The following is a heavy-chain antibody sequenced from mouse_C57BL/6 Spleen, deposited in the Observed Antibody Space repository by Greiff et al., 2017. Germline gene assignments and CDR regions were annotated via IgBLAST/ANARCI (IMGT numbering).Heavy chain of an antibody. CDR3: GRLGGEFPYYAMDY. CDR2: IRSKSNNYAT. CDR1: GFSFNTYA. Sequence: EVQLVESGGGLVQPKGSLKLSCAASGFSFNTYAMNWVRQAPGKGLEWVARIRSKSNNYATYYADSVKDRFTISRDDSESMLYLQMNNWKTEDKAMYYCGRLGGEFPYYAMDYWGQGTSVTVSS. V-gene: IGHV10-1*01. J-gene: IGHJ4*01.